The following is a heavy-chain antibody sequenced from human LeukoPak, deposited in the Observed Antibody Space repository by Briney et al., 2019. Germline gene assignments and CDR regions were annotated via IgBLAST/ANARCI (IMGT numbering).Heavy chain of an antibody. Sequence: SETLSLTCAVYGGSFSGYYWSWIRQPPGKGLEWIGEINHRGSTNYNPSLKSRVTISVDTSRNSFSLELSSVTAADTAVYYCARVGYCGGDCYPFDYWGQGTLTTISS. CDR3: ARVGYCGGDCYPFDY. CDR1: GGSFSGYY. D-gene: IGHD2-21*02. V-gene: IGHV4-34*01. CDR2: INHRGST. J-gene: IGHJ4*02.